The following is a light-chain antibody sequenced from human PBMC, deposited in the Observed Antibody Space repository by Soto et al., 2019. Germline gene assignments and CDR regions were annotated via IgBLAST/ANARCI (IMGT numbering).Light chain of an antibody. V-gene: IGLV2-14*03. J-gene: IGLJ2*01. CDR3: SSTRSRTPVI. CDR1: SSDVGNYNR. CDR2: DVS. Sequence: QSVLTQPASVSGSPGQSITISCTGTSSDVGNYNRVSWYQQHPGQAPRIMIYDVSNRPSGVSNRFSGSKSSNTASLTISGLQAEDEDNYCCSSTRSRTPVIFGGGTKLTVL.